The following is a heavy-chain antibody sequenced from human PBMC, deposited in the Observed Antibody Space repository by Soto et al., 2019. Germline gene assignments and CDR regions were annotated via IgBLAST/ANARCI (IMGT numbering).Heavy chain of an antibody. CDR1: GASISSGGYY. Sequence: QVQLQESGPGLVKPSQTPSLTCSVSGASISSGGYYWSWIRQHPGKGLEWIGYIYHSGSTYYNPSLKSRLTISVDTSKNQFSLRLSSVTAADTAVYYCARVGDIQAQFDPWGQGTLVTVSS. J-gene: IGHJ5*02. CDR2: IYHSGST. D-gene: IGHD2-15*01. V-gene: IGHV4-31*03. CDR3: ARVGDIQAQFDP.